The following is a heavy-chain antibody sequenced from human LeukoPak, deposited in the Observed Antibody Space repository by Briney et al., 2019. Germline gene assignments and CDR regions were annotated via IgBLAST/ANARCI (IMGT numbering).Heavy chain of an antibody. Sequence: SETLSLTCTVSGGSISSYYWSWIRQPPGKGLEWIGYIYTSGSTNYNPSLKSRVTISVDPSKNQFSLKLSSVTAADTAVYYCARRAESEFDYWGQGTLVTVSS. CDR1: GGSISSYY. V-gene: IGHV4-4*09. J-gene: IGHJ4*02. CDR3: ARRAESEFDY. CDR2: IYTSGST. D-gene: IGHD1-14*01.